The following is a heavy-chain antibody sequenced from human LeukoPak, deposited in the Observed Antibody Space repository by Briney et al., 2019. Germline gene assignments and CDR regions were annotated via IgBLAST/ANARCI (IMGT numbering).Heavy chain of an antibody. CDR1: GYSFTSYW. Sequence: HGESLKISCKGSGYSFTSYWIGWVRQMPGKGLEWMGIIYPGDSDTRYSPSFQGQVTISADKSISTAYLQWSSLKASDTAMYYCARRTHGYSGYDYFDYWGQGTLVTVSS. D-gene: IGHD5-12*01. CDR2: IYPGDSDT. J-gene: IGHJ4*02. V-gene: IGHV5-51*01. CDR3: ARRTHGYSGYDYFDY.